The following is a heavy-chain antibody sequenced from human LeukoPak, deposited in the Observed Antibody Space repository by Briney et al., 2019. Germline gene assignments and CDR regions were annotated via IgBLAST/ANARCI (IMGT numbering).Heavy chain of an antibody. CDR2: IFHSGGA. Sequence: PSETLSLTCSVSGGSISSGDYYWSWIRQPPGKGLEWIGYIFHSGGAYYNPSLKSRVTISVDTSKNQFSLKLSSVTAADTAVYYCVREYDFWSGYYPPPSEDYGMDVWGQGTTVTVSS. J-gene: IGHJ6*02. CDR3: VREYDFWSGYYPPPSEDYGMDV. CDR1: GGSISSGDYY. V-gene: IGHV4-30-4*01. D-gene: IGHD3-3*01.